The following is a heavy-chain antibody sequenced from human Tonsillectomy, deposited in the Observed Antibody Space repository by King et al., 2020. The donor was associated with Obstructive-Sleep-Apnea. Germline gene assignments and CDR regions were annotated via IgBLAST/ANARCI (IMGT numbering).Heavy chain of an antibody. CDR1: GFPFSTYG. Sequence: VELVESGGGVVQPGRALRLSGGASGFPFSTYGMPWVRQAPGKGLHVWAPISYDGSNKYDADAVKGRFTISSDNPKTTLHLQMYSLRAEETAVYYCAKGSYPNTVLNAWGQGILVTVSS. CDR2: ISYDGSNK. CDR3: AKGSYPNTVLNA. J-gene: IGHJ5*02. V-gene: IGHV3-30*18. D-gene: IGHD4-23*01.